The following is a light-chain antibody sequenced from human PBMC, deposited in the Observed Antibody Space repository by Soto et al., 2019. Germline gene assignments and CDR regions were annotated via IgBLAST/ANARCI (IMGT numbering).Light chain of an antibody. CDR3: QQYGDLPWT. CDR1: QSVSSSY. Sequence: EIVMTQSPATLSVSLGERATLSCRASQSVSSSYLAWYQQKPGQAPRLLIYGASTRATGIPARFSGSGSGTDFTLTINRLEPEDFAVYYCQQYGDLPWTFGQGTKVDIK. J-gene: IGKJ1*01. V-gene: IGKV3-20*01. CDR2: GAS.